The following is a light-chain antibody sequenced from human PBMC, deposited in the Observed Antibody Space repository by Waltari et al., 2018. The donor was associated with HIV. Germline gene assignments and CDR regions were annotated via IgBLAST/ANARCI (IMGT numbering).Light chain of an antibody. CDR2: WAS. CDR1: QSVLYSSNNKNY. V-gene: IGKV4-1*01. J-gene: IGKJ2*01. Sequence: DIVMTQSPDSLAVSLGERSTINCTASQSVLYSSNNKNYLAWYQQKPGQPPKLLIYWASTRESGVPDRFSGSGSGTDFTLTISSLQAEDVAVYYCQQYYSTMYTFGQGTKLEIK. CDR3: QQYYSTMYT.